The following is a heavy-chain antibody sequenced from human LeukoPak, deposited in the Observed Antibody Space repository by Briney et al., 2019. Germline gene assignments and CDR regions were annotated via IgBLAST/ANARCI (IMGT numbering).Heavy chain of an antibody. V-gene: IGHV4-61*01. Sequence: SETLSLTCTVSGGSISSGSYYWNWVRQPPGKGLEWIGYINYSGSTNYNPSLKSRVTISVDTSKNQFSLKLSSVTAADTAVYYCARSAGFDVWGQGTMVTVSS. CDR1: GGSISSGSYY. CDR2: INYSGST. J-gene: IGHJ3*01. CDR3: ARSAGFDV.